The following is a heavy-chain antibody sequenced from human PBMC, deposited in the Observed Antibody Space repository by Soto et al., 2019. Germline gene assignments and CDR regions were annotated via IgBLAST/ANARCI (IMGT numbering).Heavy chain of an antibody. CDR3: AREWYSSSWYGGGMDV. Sequence: SQTLSLTCAISGDSVSSNSAAWNWIRQSPSRGLEWLGRTYYRSKWYNDYAVSVKSRITINPDTSKNQFSLQLNSVTPEYTAVYYCAREWYSSSWYGGGMDVWGQGTTVTVSS. D-gene: IGHD6-13*01. CDR2: TYYRSKWYN. V-gene: IGHV6-1*01. CDR1: GDSVSSNSAA. J-gene: IGHJ6*02.